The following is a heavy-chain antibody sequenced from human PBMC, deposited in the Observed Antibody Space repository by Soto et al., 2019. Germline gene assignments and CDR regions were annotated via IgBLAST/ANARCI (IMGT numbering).Heavy chain of an antibody. CDR1: GFAFSSYY. J-gene: IGHJ5*02. V-gene: IGHV3-74*01. D-gene: IGHD4-17*01. CDR2: INGDGSST. Sequence: GGSLRLSCGASGFAFSSYYMHWVRQAPGKGLFWVSRINGDGSSTNYADSVKGRFTISRDNAKNTLYLQMNSLRAEDTAVYYCARDQTTGDYFDPWGQGTLVTVSS. CDR3: ARDQTTGDYFDP.